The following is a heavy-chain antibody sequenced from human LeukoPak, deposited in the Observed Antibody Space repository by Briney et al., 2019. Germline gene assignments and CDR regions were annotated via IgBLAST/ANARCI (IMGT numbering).Heavy chain of an antibody. CDR2: ISSSSSYI. CDR3: ARQWQLADLLDY. J-gene: IGHJ4*02. Sequence: GGSLRLFCAASGFTFSSYSMNWVRQAPGKGLEWVSSISSSSSYIYYADSVKGRFTISRDNAKNSLYLQMNSLRAEDTAVYYCARQWQLADLLDYWGQGTLVTVSS. CDR1: GFTFSSYS. D-gene: IGHD6-13*01. V-gene: IGHV3-21*01.